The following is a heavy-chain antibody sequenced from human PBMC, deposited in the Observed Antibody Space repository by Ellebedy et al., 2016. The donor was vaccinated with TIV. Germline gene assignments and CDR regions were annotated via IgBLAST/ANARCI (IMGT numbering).Heavy chain of an antibody. CDR1: GFTFSSYE. Sequence: GESLKISCAVSGFTFSSYEMNWVRQAPGKGLEWVSSISGNTKYIYYADSVKGRFTISRDNARNSLYLEMKSLRAEDTGVYYCARPGGQSSDRKGSWGQGTMVTVSS. J-gene: IGHJ5*02. D-gene: IGHD6-25*01. CDR2: ISGNTKYI. V-gene: IGHV3-21*03. CDR3: ARPGGQSSDRKGS.